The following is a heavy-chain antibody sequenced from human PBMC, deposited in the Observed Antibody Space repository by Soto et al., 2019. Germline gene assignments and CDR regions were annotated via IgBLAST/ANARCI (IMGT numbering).Heavy chain of an antibody. V-gene: IGHV3-30-3*01. CDR1: GFTFSSYA. Sequence: QVQLVESGGGVVQPGRSLRLSCAASGFTFSSYAMLWVRQAPGKGLEWVAVISYDGSNKYYADSVKGRFTISRDNSKNTLYLQMNSLRAEDTAVYYCARDRYGEDYYGMDVWGQGTTVTVSS. J-gene: IGHJ6*02. D-gene: IGHD3-10*01. CDR3: ARDRYGEDYYGMDV. CDR2: ISYDGSNK.